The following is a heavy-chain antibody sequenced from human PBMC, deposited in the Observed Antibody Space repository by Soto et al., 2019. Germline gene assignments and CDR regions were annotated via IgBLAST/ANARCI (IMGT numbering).Heavy chain of an antibody. J-gene: IGHJ4*02. Sequence: GGSLRLSCAASGFTFSNAWMNWVRQAPGKGLEWVGRIKSKTDGGTTDYAAPVKGRFTISRDDSKNTLYLQMNSLKTEDTAVYYCTTAPLRYFDWSLNDYWGQGTLVTVSS. V-gene: IGHV3-15*07. CDR1: GFTFSNAW. CDR2: IKSKTDGGTT. D-gene: IGHD3-9*01. CDR3: TTAPLRYFDWSLNDY.